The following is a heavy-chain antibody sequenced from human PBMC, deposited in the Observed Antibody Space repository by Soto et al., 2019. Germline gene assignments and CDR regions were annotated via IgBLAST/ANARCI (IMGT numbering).Heavy chain of an antibody. CDR3: ARVGNTYYDFWSGYPPDLDV. CDR2: INHSGST. J-gene: IGHJ6*02. CDR1: GGSFSGYY. Sequence: SETLSLTCAVYGGSFSGYYWSWFRQPPGKWLEWIGEINHSGSTNYNPSLKSRVTISVDTSKNQFSLKLSSVTAADTAVYYCARVGNTYYDFWSGYPPDLDVWGQGXTVTVYS. V-gene: IGHV4-34*01. D-gene: IGHD3-3*01.